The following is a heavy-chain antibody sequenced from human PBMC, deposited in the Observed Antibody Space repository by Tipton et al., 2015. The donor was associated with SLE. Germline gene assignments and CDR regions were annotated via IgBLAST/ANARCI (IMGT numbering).Heavy chain of an antibody. CDR2: ISTHGTRT. V-gene: IGHV3-74*01. J-gene: IGHJ4*02. CDR3: ARGGSASPMAHEY. Sequence: SLRLPCAASGFTFTSYWMHWVRQAPGKGPVWLSHISTHGTRTNYADSVKGRFTISRDNAKNTVYLQMNRLRVYDTAVYYCARGGSASPMAHEYWGQGTLVTVSS. CDR1: GFTFTSYW. D-gene: IGHD3-16*01.